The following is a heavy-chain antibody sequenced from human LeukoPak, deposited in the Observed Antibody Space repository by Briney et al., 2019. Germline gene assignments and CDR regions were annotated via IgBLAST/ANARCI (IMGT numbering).Heavy chain of an antibody. CDR2: ISSSGSTI. D-gene: IGHD2-2*02. CDR3: AKEPGSPIPDY. Sequence: ASVKVSCKASGYNFNSYGMNCVRQAPGKGLEWVSYISSSGSTIYYADSVKGRFTIYRDNSKNTLYLQMNSLRAEDTAVYYCAKEPGSPIPDYWGQGTLVTVSS. J-gene: IGHJ4*02. V-gene: IGHV3-48*01. CDR1: GYNFNSYG.